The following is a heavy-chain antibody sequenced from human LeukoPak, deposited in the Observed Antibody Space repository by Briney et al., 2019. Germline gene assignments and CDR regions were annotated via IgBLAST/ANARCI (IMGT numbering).Heavy chain of an antibody. CDR3: ARPGPHWYFEF. J-gene: IGHJ2*01. Sequence: GQSLNSSCQSSGYMFTRYWIGWVREMPGKGLEWMGIIYPDDSDIRYSPSFLGQVTISVDKPISTTYLQWSSLKSSDTAMYYCARPGPHWYFEFWGRGTLDPVSS. V-gene: IGHV5-51*01. CDR2: IYPDDSDI. CDR1: GYMFTRYW.